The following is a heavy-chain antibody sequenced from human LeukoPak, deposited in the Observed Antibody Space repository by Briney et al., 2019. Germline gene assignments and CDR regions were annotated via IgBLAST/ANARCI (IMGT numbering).Heavy chain of an antibody. CDR1: GGTFSSYA. J-gene: IGHJ2*01. V-gene: IGHV1-69*04. CDR2: IIPFLGIA. D-gene: IGHD2-21*02. CDR3: ARERYCGGDCLVGYFDL. Sequence: SVKVSCKASGGTFSSYAISWVRQAPGQGLEWMGRIIPFLGIANYAQKFQGRVTITADKSTSTAYMELSSLRSEDTAVYYCARERYCGGDCLVGYFDLWGRGTLVTVSS.